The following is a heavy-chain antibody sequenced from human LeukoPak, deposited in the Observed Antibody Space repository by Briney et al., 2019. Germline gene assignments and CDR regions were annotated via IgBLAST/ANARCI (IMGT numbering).Heavy chain of an antibody. V-gene: IGHV1-2*06. Sequence: ASVKVSFKASGYTLTGYHIHWVRQAPRQGVEWMGRIYPYIGDPNFAQKFQGRVTLTRDTSITTAYMDLSSLTPDDTAVYFCARDQGSLTRSWYTGYWGQGTQVTVSS. CDR2: IYPYIGDP. D-gene: IGHD6-13*01. CDR3: ARDQGSLTRSWYTGY. J-gene: IGHJ4*02. CDR1: GYTLTGYH.